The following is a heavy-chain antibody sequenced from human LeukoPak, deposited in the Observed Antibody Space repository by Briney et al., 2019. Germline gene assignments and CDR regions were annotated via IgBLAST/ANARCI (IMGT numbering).Heavy chain of an antibody. CDR1: GYTFTGYY. CDR2: MNPNSGNT. CDR3: ARGSGYYGSTQIRHNWFDP. Sequence: ASVKVSCKASGYTFTGYYMHWVRQAPGQGLEWMGWMNPNSGNTGYAQKFQGRVTMTRNTSISIAYMELSSLRSEDTAVYYCARGSGYYGSTQIRHNWFDPWGQGTLVTVSS. D-gene: IGHD3-10*01. J-gene: IGHJ5*02. V-gene: IGHV1-8*02.